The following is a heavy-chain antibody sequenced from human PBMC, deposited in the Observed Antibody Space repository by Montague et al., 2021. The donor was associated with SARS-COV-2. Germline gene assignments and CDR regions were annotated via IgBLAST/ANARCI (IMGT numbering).Heavy chain of an antibody. CDR2: LHYAGSA. J-gene: IGHJ4*02. V-gene: IGHV4-39*01. CDR3: VATYNGNWYYFDY. D-gene: IGHD6-13*01. CDR1: GGSFSSGDSY. Sequence: SETLSLTCSVSGGSFSSGDSYWGWLRQAPGKGLEWIGDLHYAGSAYYNPSLRSRVTISADTSKNQFSLKLNSVTAADTAVYYCVATYNGNWYYFDYWGQGTLVTVSP.